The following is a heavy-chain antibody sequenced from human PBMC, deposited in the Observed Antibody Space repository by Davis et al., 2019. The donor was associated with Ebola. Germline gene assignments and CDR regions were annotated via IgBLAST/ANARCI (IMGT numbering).Heavy chain of an antibody. Sequence: GESLKISCAASGFIVSDKYMSWARQAPGKGLEWVSVIYRDGRTYYADSVKGRFTISRDNSKNTLYLQMNSLRAEDTAVYYCTRAKGKDSPDYGLDHWGQGTLVTVSS. V-gene: IGHV3-53*01. CDR3: TRAKGKDSPDYGLDH. D-gene: IGHD4/OR15-4a*01. J-gene: IGHJ4*02. CDR2: IYRDGRT. CDR1: GFIVSDKY.